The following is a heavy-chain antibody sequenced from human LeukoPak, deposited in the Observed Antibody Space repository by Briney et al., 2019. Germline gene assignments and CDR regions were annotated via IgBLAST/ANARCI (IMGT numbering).Heavy chain of an antibody. CDR3: AREYGGIVGATGIFDY. Sequence: ASVKVSCKASSYTFTSYGISWVRQAPGQGLEWMGWISAYNGNTNYAQKLQGRVTMTTDTSTSTAYMELRSLRSDDTAVYYCAREYGGIVGATGIFDYWGQGTLVTVSS. D-gene: IGHD1-26*01. CDR1: SYTFTSYG. J-gene: IGHJ4*02. CDR2: ISAYNGNT. V-gene: IGHV1-18*01.